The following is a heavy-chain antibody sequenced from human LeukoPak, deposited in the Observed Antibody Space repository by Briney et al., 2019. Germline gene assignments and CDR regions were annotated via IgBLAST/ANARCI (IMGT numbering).Heavy chain of an antibody. CDR2: ISSSSSYI. CDR1: GFTFSSYS. Sequence: PGGSLRLSCAASGFTFSSYSMNWVRQASGKGLEWVSSISSSSSYIYYADSVKGRFTISRDNAKNSLYLQMNSLRAEDTAVYYCASDSGSYGYYYYGMDVWGQGTKVTVSS. V-gene: IGHV3-21*04. J-gene: IGHJ6*02. CDR3: ASDSGSYGYYYYGMDV. D-gene: IGHD1-26*01.